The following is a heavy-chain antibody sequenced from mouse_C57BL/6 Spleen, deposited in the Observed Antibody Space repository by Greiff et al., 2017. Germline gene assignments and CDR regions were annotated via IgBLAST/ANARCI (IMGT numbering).Heavy chain of an antibody. V-gene: IGHV1-59*01. CDR3: ARGQLRLREGYCDY. Sequence: QVQLQQPGAELVRPGTSVKLSCKASGYTFTSYWMHWVKQRPGQGLEWIGVIDPSDSYTNYNQKFKGKATLTADTSSSTAYMQLSSLSSEDSAVYYCARGQLRLREGYCDYWGQGTTLTVSS. D-gene: IGHD3-2*02. CDR2: IDPSDSYT. J-gene: IGHJ2*01. CDR1: GYTFTSYW.